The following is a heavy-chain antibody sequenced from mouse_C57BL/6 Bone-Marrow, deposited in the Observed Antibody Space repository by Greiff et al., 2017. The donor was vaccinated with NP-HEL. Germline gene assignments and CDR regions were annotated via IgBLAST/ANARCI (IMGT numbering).Heavy chain of an antibody. CDR3: TTWCDSAY. Sequence: VQLQQSGAELVRPGASVKLSCTASGFNIKDDYMHWVKQRPEQGLEWIGWIDPENGDAEYASKFQGKATITADTSSNTAYLQLSSLTSEDTAVYYCTTWCDSAYWGQGTLVTVSA. CDR2: IDPENGDA. CDR1: GFNIKDDY. J-gene: IGHJ3*01. D-gene: IGHD2-13*01. V-gene: IGHV14-4*01.